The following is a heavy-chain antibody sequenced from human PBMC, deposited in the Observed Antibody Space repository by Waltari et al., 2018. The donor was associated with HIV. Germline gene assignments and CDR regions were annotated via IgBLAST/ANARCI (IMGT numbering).Heavy chain of an antibody. CDR1: GFTFSKCG. D-gene: IGHD6-19*01. Sequence: QVQLVESGGGVVQPGRSPRLSCAASGFTFSKCGMHWVRQAPGKGLEWVALIWYDGSNKYYAESVKGRFTISRDNSKNTLYLQMNGLRAEDTAVYYCARDLREGYGSGRLDYWGQGTLVTVSS. CDR3: ARDLREGYGSGRLDY. J-gene: IGHJ4*02. CDR2: IWYDGSNK. V-gene: IGHV3-33*01.